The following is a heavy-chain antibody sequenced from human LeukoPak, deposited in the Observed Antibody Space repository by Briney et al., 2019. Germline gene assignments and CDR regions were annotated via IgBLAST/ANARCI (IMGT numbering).Heavy chain of an antibody. D-gene: IGHD6-13*01. V-gene: IGHV3-23*01. CDR2: ISGSGGST. CDR3: ARGYSSSWSAIDY. Sequence: GGSLRLSCAASGFTFSSYAMSWVRQAPGKGLEWVSAISGSGGSTYYADSVKGRFTISRDNSKNTLYLQMNNLRAEDTAVYYCARGYSSSWSAIDYWGQGTLVTVSS. J-gene: IGHJ4*02. CDR1: GFTFSSYA.